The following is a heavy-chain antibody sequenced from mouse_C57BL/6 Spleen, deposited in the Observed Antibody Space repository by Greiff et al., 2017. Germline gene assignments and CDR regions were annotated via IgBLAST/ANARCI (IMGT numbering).Heavy chain of an antibody. CDR3: ASQYAYYFDY. CDR1: GFTFSSYS. Sequence: EVQLQEPGGGLVKPGGSLKLSCAASGFTFSSYSMSWVRQTPEQRLEWVATISGGGGNTYYPDSVKGRFTISRDNAKNTLYLQMSSLRSEDTALYYCASQYAYYFDYWGQGTTLTVSS. D-gene: IGHD2-14*01. V-gene: IGHV5-9*01. CDR2: ISGGGGNT. J-gene: IGHJ2*01.